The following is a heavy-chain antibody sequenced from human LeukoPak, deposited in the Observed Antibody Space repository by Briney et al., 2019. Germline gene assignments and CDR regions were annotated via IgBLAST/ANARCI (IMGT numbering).Heavy chain of an antibody. J-gene: IGHJ4*02. V-gene: IGHV3-53*01. CDR1: GFTVSDNY. CDR2: VYSGDNT. CDR3: ARDREPGTSASRFDY. Sequence: GGSLRLSCAASGFTVSDNYMSWVRQAPGKGLEWVSVVYSGDNTYYADSVKGRFTISRDNSKNTLYLQMNSLRAEDTAVYYCARDREPGTSASRFDYWGQGTLVTVSS. D-gene: IGHD2-8*02.